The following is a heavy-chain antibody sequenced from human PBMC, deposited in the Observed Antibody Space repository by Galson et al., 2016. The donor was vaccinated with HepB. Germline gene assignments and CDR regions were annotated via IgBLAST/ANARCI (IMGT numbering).Heavy chain of an antibody. Sequence: TLSLTCTVSGGSISSGGYYWSWIRQHPGKGLEWIGYIYYSGSTYYNPSLKSRLTISADTSENQFPLKLSSVTAADTAVYYCARGPYGISPSAFDIWGQGTMVTVSS. J-gene: IGHJ3*02. CDR2: IYYSGST. CDR1: GGSISSGGYY. V-gene: IGHV4-31*03. CDR3: ARGPYGISPSAFDI. D-gene: IGHD4-17*01.